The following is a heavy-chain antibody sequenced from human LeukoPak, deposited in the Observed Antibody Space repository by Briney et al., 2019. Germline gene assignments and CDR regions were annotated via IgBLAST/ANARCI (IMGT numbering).Heavy chain of an antibody. CDR1: GITLSNYG. V-gene: IGHV3-23*01. CDR3: AKRGVVIRVILVGFHKEAYYFDS. Sequence: GGSLRLSCAVSGITLSNYGMSWVRQVPGKGLEWVAGISGSGGGTNYADAVKGRFTISRDNRKNTLHLQMNSLRAEDTAVYFCAKRGVVIRVILVGFHKEAYYFDSWGQGALVIVSS. J-gene: IGHJ4*02. CDR2: ISGSGGGT. D-gene: IGHD3-22*01.